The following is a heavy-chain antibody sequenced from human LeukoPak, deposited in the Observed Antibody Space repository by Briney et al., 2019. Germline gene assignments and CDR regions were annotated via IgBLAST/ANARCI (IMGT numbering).Heavy chain of an antibody. V-gene: IGHV3-21*01. D-gene: IGHD6-13*01. CDR2: ISSSSSYI. J-gene: IGHJ5*02. CDR3: ARDFSSSSNWFDP. CDR1: GFTFSSYS. Sequence: PGGSLRLSCAASGFTFSSYSMNWVRQAPGKGLEWVSSISSSSSYIYYADSVKGRFTISRDNAKNSLYLQMNRLRAEDTAVYYCARDFSSSSNWFDPWGQGTLVTVSS.